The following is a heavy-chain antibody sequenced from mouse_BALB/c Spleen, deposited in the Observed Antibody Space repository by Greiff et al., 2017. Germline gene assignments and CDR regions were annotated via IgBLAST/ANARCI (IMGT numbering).Heavy chain of an antibody. CDR3: ARSDDYGPDY. CDR2: ISCYNGAT. J-gene: IGHJ2*01. D-gene: IGHD2-4*01. V-gene: IGHV1S34*01. Sequence: LEKPGASVKISCKASGYSFTGYYMHWVKQSHGKSLEWIGYISCYNGATSYNQKFKGKATFTVDTSSSTAYMQFNSLTSEDSAVYYCARSDDYGPDYWGQGTTLTVSS. CDR1: GYSFTGYY.